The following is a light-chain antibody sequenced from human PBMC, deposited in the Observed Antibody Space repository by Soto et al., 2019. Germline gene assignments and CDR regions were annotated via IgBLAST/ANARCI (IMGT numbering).Light chain of an antibody. Sequence: QSALTQPASVSGSPGQSITISCTGTSSDVGSYNLVSWYQQHPGKAPKLMIYEVTNRPSGVSNRFSGSKSGNTASLTISGLQAEDEADYYCNSYTSSTTRVFGGGTKVTVL. CDR2: EVT. CDR3: NSYTSSTTRV. J-gene: IGLJ3*02. CDR1: SSDVGSYNL. V-gene: IGLV2-14*02.